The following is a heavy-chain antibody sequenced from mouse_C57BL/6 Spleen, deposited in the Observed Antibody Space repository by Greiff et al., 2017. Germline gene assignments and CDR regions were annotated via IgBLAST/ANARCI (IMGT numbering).Heavy chain of an antibody. D-gene: IGHD2-4*01. CDR2: INPSSGYT. J-gene: IGHJ2*01. Sequence: VQLQQSGAELANPGASVKLSCKASGYTFTSYWMHWVNQRPGQGLEWIGYINPSSGYTKYNQKFKDKATLTADKSSSTAYMQLSSLTYEDSAVYYCASTMRRDYVDYWGQGTTLTVSS. V-gene: IGHV1-7*01. CDR3: ASTMRRDYVDY. CDR1: GYTFTSYW.